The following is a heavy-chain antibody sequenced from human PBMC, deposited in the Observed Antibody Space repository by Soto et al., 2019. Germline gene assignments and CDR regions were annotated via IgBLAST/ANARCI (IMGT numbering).Heavy chain of an antibody. CDR2: ISKSDYT. CDR3: AREDSIIIPSVSDF. CDR1: GFAFNNYG. V-gene: IGHV3-21*01. J-gene: IGHJ4*02. Sequence: LRRSCTASGFAFNNYGINWVRQAPGKGLEWVSSISKSDYTYYSDSVTGRFTISRDNAKNSVSLQMNTLRVEDTAVYYCAREDSIIIPSVSDFWGQGTLVTVSS. D-gene: IGHD2-2*01.